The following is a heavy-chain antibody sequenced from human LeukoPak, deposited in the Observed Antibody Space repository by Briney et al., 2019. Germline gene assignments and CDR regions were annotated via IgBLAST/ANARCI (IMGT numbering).Heavy chain of an antibody. CDR3: ARDGYYYDSRGYYYHYYYYMDV. J-gene: IGHJ6*03. V-gene: IGHV1-46*01. CDR2: INPSGGST. CDR1: GYTFTSYY. D-gene: IGHD3-22*01. Sequence: ASVKVSCKASGYTFTSYYMHWVRQAPGQGLEWMGIINPSGGSTSYAQKFQGRVTMTRDTSTSTVYMELSSLRSEDTAVYYCARDGYYYDSRGYYYHYYYYMDVWGKGTTVTVSS.